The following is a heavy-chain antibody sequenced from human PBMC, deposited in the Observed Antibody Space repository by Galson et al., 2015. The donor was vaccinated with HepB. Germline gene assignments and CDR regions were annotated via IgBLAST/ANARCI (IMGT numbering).Heavy chain of an antibody. CDR3: ARDYTAPHITGTTTLDAFDI. J-gene: IGHJ3*02. CDR2: ISGSGGST. CDR1: GFTFSSYA. D-gene: IGHD1-20*01. V-gene: IGHV3-23*01. Sequence: SLRLSCAASGFTFSSYAMSWVRQAPGKGLEWVSAISGSGGSTYYADSVKGRFTISRDNSKNTLYLQMNSLRAEDTAVYYCARDYTAPHITGTTTLDAFDIWGQGTMVTVSS.